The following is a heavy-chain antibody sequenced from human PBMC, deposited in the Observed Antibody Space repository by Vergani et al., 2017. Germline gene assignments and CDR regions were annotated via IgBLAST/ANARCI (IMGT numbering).Heavy chain of an antibody. Sequence: EVQLLESGGGLVQPGGSLRLSCAASGFTFSGSAMHWVRQASGKGLEWVGRIRSKANSYATAYAASVKGRFTISREDSKNTAYLQMNSLRAEDTAVYYWARTKQGSLDYWGQGTLVTVSS. J-gene: IGHJ4*02. CDR3: ARTKQGSLDY. CDR2: IRSKANSYAT. V-gene: IGHV3-73*01. CDR1: GFTFSGSA. D-gene: IGHD2-8*01.